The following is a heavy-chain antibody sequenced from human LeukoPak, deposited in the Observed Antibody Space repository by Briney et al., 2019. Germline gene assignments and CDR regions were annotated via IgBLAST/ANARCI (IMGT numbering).Heavy chain of an antibody. CDR1: GYSFTSYW. D-gene: IGHD6-6*01. V-gene: IGHV5-51*01. Sequence: GESLKISCKGSGYSFTSYWIAWVRQMPGKGLEWMGIIYPGDSDTRYSPSFQGQVTISADKSISTAYLQWSSLKASDTAMYYCARRSSITAPLFDYWGLGALVTVSS. J-gene: IGHJ4*02. CDR3: ARRSSITAPLFDY. CDR2: IYPGDSDT.